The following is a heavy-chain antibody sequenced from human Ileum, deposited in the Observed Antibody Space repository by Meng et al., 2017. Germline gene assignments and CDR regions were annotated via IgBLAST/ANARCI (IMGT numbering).Heavy chain of an antibody. Sequence: SGPTLVKPTETLTLTCTVSGFSVSNGRMGVSWIRQPPGKALEWLAHIFSNDEKFYSTSLKSRLTISKDTSKSQVVLTMTNMDPVDTATYFCARRQLDTTGWYDFDYWGQGTLVTVSS. V-gene: IGHV2-26*01. CDR2: IFSNDEK. CDR3: ARRQLDTTGWYDFDY. J-gene: IGHJ4*02. CDR1: GFSVSNGRMG. D-gene: IGHD6-19*01.